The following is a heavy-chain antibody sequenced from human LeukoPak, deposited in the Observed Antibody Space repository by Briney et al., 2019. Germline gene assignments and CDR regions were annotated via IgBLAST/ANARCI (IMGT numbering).Heavy chain of an antibody. Sequence: ASVKVSCKASGYTFTSYGISWVRQAPGQGLEWMGRINPNSGGTNYAQKFQGRVTMTRDTSISTAYMELSRLRSDDTAVYYCARGYYDSSGYQIPYYYYMDVWGKGTTVTVSS. D-gene: IGHD3-22*01. J-gene: IGHJ6*03. V-gene: IGHV1-2*06. CDR2: INPNSGGT. CDR3: ARGYYDSSGYQIPYYYYMDV. CDR1: GYTFTSYG.